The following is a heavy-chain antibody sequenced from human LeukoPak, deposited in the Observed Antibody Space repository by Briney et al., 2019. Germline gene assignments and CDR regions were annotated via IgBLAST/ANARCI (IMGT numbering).Heavy chain of an antibody. CDR1: GFIFTNHW. D-gene: IGHD1-26*01. J-gene: IGHJ4*02. CDR3: ARGGYSGSYYRFD. Sequence: GGSLRLSCVSSGFIFTNHWMHWVRQVPGKGPVWVGRIDKEGSAAFYAESVKGRFTISRDNVKSTVYLQMNSLTAEDTAVYHCARGGYSGSYYRFDWGQGTLVTVSS. V-gene: IGHV3-74*01. CDR2: IDKEGSAA.